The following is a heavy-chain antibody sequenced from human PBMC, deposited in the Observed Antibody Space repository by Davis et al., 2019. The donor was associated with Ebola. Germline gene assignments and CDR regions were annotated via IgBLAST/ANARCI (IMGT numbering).Heavy chain of an antibody. V-gene: IGHV1-69*02. J-gene: IGHJ6*02. Sequence: AASVKVSCKVSGYTLTELSMHWVRQAPGQGLEWMGRIIPILGIANYAQKFQGRVTITADKSTSTAYMELSSLRSEDTAVYYCASARRDGYSYYYYGMDVWGQGTTVTVSS. CDR1: GYTLTELS. D-gene: IGHD5-24*01. CDR2: IIPILGIA. CDR3: ASARRDGYSYYYYGMDV.